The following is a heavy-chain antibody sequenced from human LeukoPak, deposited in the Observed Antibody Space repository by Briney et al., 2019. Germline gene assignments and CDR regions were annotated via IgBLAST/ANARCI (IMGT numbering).Heavy chain of an antibody. CDR1: GYSFTSYW. V-gene: IGHV5-51*01. Sequence: RGESLKISCKGSGYSFTSYWIGWVRQMPGKGLEWMGIIYPGDSDTRYSPSFQGQVTISADKSISTAYLQWSSLKASDTAMYYCASRRYPLDWNYPIDAFDIWGQGTMVTVSS. CDR2: IYPGDSDT. CDR3: ASRRYPLDWNYPIDAFDI. J-gene: IGHJ3*02. D-gene: IGHD1-7*01.